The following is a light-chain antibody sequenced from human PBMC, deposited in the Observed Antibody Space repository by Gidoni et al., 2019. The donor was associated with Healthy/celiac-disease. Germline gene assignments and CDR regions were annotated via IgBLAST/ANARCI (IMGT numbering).Light chain of an antibody. CDR2: AAS. CDR3: QQRYSTPSVT. Sequence: QSPSSLSASVGDRVTITCRASQSISSYLHWYQQKPGKAPKLLIYAASSLQSGVPSRCSGSGSGTDFTLTISSLQPEDYATYYCQQRYSTPSVTFGPXTKVDIK. J-gene: IGKJ3*01. CDR1: QSISSY. V-gene: IGKV1-39*01.